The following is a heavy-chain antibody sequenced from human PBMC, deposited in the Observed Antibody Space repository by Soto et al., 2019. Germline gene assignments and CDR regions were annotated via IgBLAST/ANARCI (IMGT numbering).Heavy chain of an antibody. Sequence: ASVKVSCKASGGTFSSYDINWVRQATGQGLEWMGWMNPNSGNTGYAQKFQGRVTMTRNTSISTAYMELSSLRSEDTAVYYCARGGTGTGYYYGMDVWGQGTTVTVSS. J-gene: IGHJ6*02. CDR3: ARGGTGTGYYYGMDV. CDR2: MNPNSGNT. V-gene: IGHV1-8*01. CDR1: GGTFSSYD. D-gene: IGHD3-10*01.